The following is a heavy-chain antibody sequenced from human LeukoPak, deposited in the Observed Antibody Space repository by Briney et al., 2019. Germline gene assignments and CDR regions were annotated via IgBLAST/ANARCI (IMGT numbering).Heavy chain of an antibody. CDR2: ISGSGGST. J-gene: IGHJ6*04. Sequence: GGSLRLSCAASGFTFSSYAMSWVRQAPGKGLEWVSAISGSGGSTYHADSVKGRFTISRDNSKNTLYLQMNSLRAEDTAVYYCARGGASVAGTSLYYYYGMDVWGKGTTVTVSS. V-gene: IGHV3-23*01. CDR1: GFTFSSYA. D-gene: IGHD6-19*01. CDR3: ARGGASVAGTSLYYYYGMDV.